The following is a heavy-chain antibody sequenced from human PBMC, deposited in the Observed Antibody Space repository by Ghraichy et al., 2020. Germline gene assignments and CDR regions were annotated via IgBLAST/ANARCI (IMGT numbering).Heavy chain of an antibody. CDR1: GFTFSSYA. Sequence: GGSLRLSCAASGFTFSSYAMSWVRQAPGKGLEWVSAISGSGGSTYYADSVKGRFTISRDNSKNTLYLQMNSLRAEDTAVYYCAKPLIGESSGYYCDAFDIWGQGTMVTVSS. CDR3: AKPLIGESSGYYCDAFDI. CDR2: ISGSGGST. J-gene: IGHJ3*02. D-gene: IGHD3-22*01. V-gene: IGHV3-23*01.